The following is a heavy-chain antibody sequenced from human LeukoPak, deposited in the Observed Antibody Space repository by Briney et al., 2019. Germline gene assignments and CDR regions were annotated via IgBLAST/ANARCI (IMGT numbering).Heavy chain of an antibody. V-gene: IGHV4-34*01. Sequence: SETLSLTCAVYGGSFSGYSWSWIRQPPGKGLEWIGEINHSGSTNYNPSLKGRVTISVDTSKNQFSLKLSSVTAADTVVYYCARGYCSSTSLLPYYYGMDVWGQGTTVTVSS. CDR2: INHSGST. CDR1: GGSFSGYS. D-gene: IGHD2-2*01. CDR3: ARGYCSSTSLLPYYYGMDV. J-gene: IGHJ6*02.